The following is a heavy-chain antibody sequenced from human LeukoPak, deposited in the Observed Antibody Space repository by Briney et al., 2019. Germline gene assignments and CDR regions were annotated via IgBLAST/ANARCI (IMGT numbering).Heavy chain of an antibody. CDR1: GYTFTGYY. Sequence: ASVTVSCKASGYTFTGYYMHWVRQAPGQGLEWMGWINPNSGGTNYAQKFQGWVTMTRDTSISTAYMELSRLRSDDTAVYYCARGGGYCSGGSCYSDENWFDPWSQGTLVTVSS. V-gene: IGHV1-2*04. CDR2: INPNSGGT. D-gene: IGHD2-15*01. J-gene: IGHJ5*02. CDR3: ARGGGYCSGGSCYSDENWFDP.